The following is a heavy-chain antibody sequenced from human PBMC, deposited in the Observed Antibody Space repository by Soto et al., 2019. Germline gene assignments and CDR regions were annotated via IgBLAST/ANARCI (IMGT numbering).Heavy chain of an antibody. CDR1: GGSISSYY. J-gene: IGHJ4*02. CDR3: ASLIGEYVWGSYSQYYFDY. D-gene: IGHD3-16*01. V-gene: IGHV4-59*01. CDR2: IYYSGST. Sequence: SETLSLTCTVSGGSISSYYWSWIRQPPGKGLEWIGYIYYSGSTNYNPSLKSRVTISVDTSKNQFSLKLSSVTAADTAVYYCASLIGEYVWGSYSQYYFDYWGQGTLVTVAS.